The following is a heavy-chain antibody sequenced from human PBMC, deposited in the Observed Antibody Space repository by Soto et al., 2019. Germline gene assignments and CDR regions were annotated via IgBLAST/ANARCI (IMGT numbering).Heavy chain of an antibody. CDR1: GGSISSYY. V-gene: IGHV4-59*01. CDR2: IYYSGST. Sequence: PPETLSLTCAVSGGSISSYYWSWIRQPPGKGLEWIGYIYYSGSTNYNPSLKSRVTISVDTSKNQFSLKLSSVTAADTAVYYCARRDYYDRHTGMDVWGQGTTVTVSS. J-gene: IGHJ6*02. D-gene: IGHD3-22*01. CDR3: ARRDYYDRHTGMDV.